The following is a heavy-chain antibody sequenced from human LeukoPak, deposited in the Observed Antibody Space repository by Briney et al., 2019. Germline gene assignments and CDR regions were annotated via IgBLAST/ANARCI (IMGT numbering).Heavy chain of an antibody. CDR3: ARDETAMARYYYMDV. J-gene: IGHJ6*03. D-gene: IGHD5-18*01. CDR2: INTNTGNP. CDR1: GYTFTSYD. Sequence: ASVTLSCKASGYTFTSYDMNWVRQAPGHGLGWMGWINTNTGNPTYAQGFTGRFVFSLDTSVSTAYLQISSLKAEDTAVYYCARDETAMARYYYMDVWGKGTTVTVSS. V-gene: IGHV7-4-1*02.